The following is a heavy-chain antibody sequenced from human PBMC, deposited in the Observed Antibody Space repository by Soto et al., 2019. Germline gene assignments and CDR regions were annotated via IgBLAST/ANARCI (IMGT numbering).Heavy chain of an antibody. D-gene: IGHD5-12*01. J-gene: IGHJ6*02. CDR1: GGSISSYY. Sequence: SETLSLTCTVSGGSISSYYWSWIRQPPGKGLEWIGYIYHSGSTNYNPSLKSRVTISVDKSKNQFSLKLSSVTAADTAVYYCARDGVSYDYYYYGMDVWGQGTTVTAP. V-gene: IGHV4-59*12. CDR3: ARDGVSYDYYYYGMDV. CDR2: IYHSGST.